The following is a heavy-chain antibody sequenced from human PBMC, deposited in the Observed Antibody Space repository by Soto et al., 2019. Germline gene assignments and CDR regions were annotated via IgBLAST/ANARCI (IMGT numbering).Heavy chain of an antibody. CDR1: GFTFRSYA. CDR3: VRDRGYTGYDLEY. Sequence: EVQLVESGGGLVQPGGSLRLSCAASGFTFRSYAMNWVRQAPGKGLEWVSYINSGSSTIYYADSAKGRFSISRDNAKNSLYLQMSSLRDEDTAVYFCVRDRGYTGYDLEYWGQGALVTVSS. CDR2: INSGSSTI. J-gene: IGHJ4*02. D-gene: IGHD5-12*01. V-gene: IGHV3-48*02.